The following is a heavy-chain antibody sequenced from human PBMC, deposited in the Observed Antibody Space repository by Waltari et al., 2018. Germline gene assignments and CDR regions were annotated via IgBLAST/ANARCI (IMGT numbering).Heavy chain of an antibody. Sequence: EVPVVPSGAEVKTPGESLKISCEGSGSRFTTTWIGWGRQMPGKGLEWMGIIYPGDSDTRYSPSFQGQVTISADKSINTAYLQWSTLKASDTAMYYCVVGSSFDYWGQGTLVTVSS. CDR1: GSRFTTTW. D-gene: IGHD3-10*01. CDR3: VVGSSFDY. J-gene: IGHJ4*02. V-gene: IGHV5-51*01. CDR2: IYPGDSDT.